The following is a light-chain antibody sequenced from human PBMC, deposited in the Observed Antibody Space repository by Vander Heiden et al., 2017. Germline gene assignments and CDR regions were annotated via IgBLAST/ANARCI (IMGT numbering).Light chain of an antibody. CDR2: SAS. Sequence: EIVLTQSPGTLSLSPGERATLSCRASQSVSSSYLAWYQQKPGQAPRLLIYSASSRDTGIPDRFSGSGSGTDFTLTISRLEPEDFAVYYCQQYDSSPWTFGQGTKVEIK. CDR1: QSVSSSY. CDR3: QQYDSSPWT. J-gene: IGKJ1*01. V-gene: IGKV3-20*01.